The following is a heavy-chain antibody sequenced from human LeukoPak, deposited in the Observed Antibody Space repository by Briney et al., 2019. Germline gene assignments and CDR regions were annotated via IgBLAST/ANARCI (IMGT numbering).Heavy chain of an antibody. CDR1: GFTFSSYG. Sequence: GGSLRLSCAASGFTFSSYGMHWVRQAPGKGPEWVANIKQDGSEKYYVDSVKGRFTISRDNAETSLHLQMNSLRAEDTAVYYCARGGNHGDYWYFDLWGRGTLVTVSS. V-gene: IGHV3-7*01. D-gene: IGHD4-17*01. CDR2: IKQDGSEK. CDR3: ARGGNHGDYWYFDL. J-gene: IGHJ2*01.